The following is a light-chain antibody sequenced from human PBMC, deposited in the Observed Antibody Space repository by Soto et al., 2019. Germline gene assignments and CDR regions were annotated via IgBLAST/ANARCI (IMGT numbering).Light chain of an antibody. CDR3: SSYRVGGSYV. V-gene: IGLV2-14*03. J-gene: IGLJ1*01. Sequence: HSALTQPASVSGSPGQSITISCSGTSSDVGRHNAVSWYQQHPGKVPQLMIYNVNIRPSGISDRFSASKSGNMASLTISGLQAEDEADYYCSSYRVGGSYVFGTGTKVTVL. CDR2: NVN. CDR1: SSDVGRHNA.